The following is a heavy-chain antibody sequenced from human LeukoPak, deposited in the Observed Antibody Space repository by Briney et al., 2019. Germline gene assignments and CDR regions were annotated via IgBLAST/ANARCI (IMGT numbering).Heavy chain of an antibody. V-gene: IGHV3-66*01. Sequence: GGSLRLSCAVSGLTVSSTYTNWVRQAPGKGLEWVSIIYSSGRTYYADSVKGRFTISRDNSKNSLYLQMNSLRVEDTAVYYCARDNGWMGTFDHWGQGTLVTVSS. CDR2: IYSSGRT. CDR1: GLTVSSTY. CDR3: ARDNGWMGTFDH. J-gene: IGHJ4*02. D-gene: IGHD6-19*01.